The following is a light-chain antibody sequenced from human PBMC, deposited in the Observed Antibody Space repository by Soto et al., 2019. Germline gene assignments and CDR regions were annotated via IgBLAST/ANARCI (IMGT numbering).Light chain of an antibody. CDR2: EVS. Sequence: DIVMTQTPLSLSVTPGQPASISCQSSHSLLHSDGKTYLSWYLQRPGQPLQILIYEVSNRFSGLPDMFYVSGSGKDLTLKMIQVDAEDVGVYYCMPSVKIPPTFGQWTKVAI. J-gene: IGKJ1*01. CDR3: MPSVKIPPT. CDR1: HSLLHSDGKTY. V-gene: IGKV2D-29*01.